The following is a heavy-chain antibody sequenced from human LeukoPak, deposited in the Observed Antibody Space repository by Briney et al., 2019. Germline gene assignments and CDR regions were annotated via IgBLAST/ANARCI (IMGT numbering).Heavy chain of an antibody. D-gene: IGHD3-3*02. J-gene: IGHJ4*02. CDR2: ISFSGST. CDR1: GGSIISDPYY. CDR3: ARINGGI. V-gene: IGHV4-39*07. Sequence: SETLSLTCTVSGGSIISDPYYWGWIRQSPGKGLEWIGSISFSGSTFYNPSLKSRATVSRDTSKNQFSLRLNSVTAADTAVYYCARINGGIWGQGILVTVSS.